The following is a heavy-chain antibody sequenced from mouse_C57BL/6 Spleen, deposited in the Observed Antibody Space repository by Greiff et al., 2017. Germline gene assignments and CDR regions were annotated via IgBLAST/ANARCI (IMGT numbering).Heavy chain of an antibody. CDR2: IYPGDGDT. V-gene: IGHV1-82*01. CDR1: GYAFSSSW. CDR3: AKAYYSKGYAMDY. D-gene: IGHD2-5*01. J-gene: IGHJ4*01. Sequence: QVQLKESGPELVKPGASVKISCKASGYAFSSSWMNWVKQRPGKGLEWIGRIYPGDGDTNYNGKFKGKATLTADKSSSTAYMQLSSLTSEDSAVYFCAKAYYSKGYAMDYWGQGTSVTVSS.